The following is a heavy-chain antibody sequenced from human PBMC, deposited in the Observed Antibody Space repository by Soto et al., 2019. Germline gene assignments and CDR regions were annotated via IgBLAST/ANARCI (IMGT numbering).Heavy chain of an antibody. V-gene: IGHV4-61*01. CDR1: GDSVSIASFY. J-gene: IGHJ5*02. Sequence: SEPLSLTCTVSGDSVSIASFYWIWIRQAPGKGLEWIGFIYFSGSTNYNPSLKSRVTMSLDTSKNQFSLKLRSATPADTAVYFCARVNSGRNWFDPWGQGTLVTGSS. CDR2: IYFSGST. D-gene: IGHD6-19*01. CDR3: ARVNSGRNWFDP.